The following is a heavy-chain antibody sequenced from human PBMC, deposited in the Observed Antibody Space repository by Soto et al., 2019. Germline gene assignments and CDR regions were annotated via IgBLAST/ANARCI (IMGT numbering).Heavy chain of an antibody. Sequence: GGSLRLSCAASGFTFSSYAMHWVRQAPGKGLEWVAVISYDGSNKYYADSVKGRFTISRDNSKNTLYLQMNSLRAEDTAVYYCAREPEHYYYDAIRDAFDIWGQGTMVTVSS. J-gene: IGHJ3*02. CDR2: ISYDGSNK. V-gene: IGHV3-30-3*01. CDR1: GFTFSSYA. CDR3: AREPEHYYYDAIRDAFDI. D-gene: IGHD3-22*01.